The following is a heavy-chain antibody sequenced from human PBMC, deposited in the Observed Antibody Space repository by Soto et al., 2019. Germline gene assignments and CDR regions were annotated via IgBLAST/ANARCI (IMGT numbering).Heavy chain of an antibody. D-gene: IGHD6-13*01. J-gene: IGHJ6*02. CDR2: IYYSGST. CDR1: GGSISSGGYY. Sequence: SETLSLTCTVSGGSISSGGYYWSWIRQHPGKGLEWIGYIYYSGSTNYNPSLNSRVTISVDTSKNQFSLKLNSVTAADTAVYYCASSNIAAAGFYYYGMDVWGRGTTVTVSS. CDR3: ASSNIAAAGFYYYGMDV. V-gene: IGHV4-61*08.